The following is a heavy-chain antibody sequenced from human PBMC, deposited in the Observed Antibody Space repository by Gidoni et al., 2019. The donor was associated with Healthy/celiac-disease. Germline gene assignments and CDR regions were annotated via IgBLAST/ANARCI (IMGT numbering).Heavy chain of an antibody. CDR3: ARDGVGYCSSTSCYKPLNWFDP. CDR1: GGSISSYY. J-gene: IGHJ5*02. Sequence: QVQLQESGQGLVKPSETLSLTCTVSGGSISSYYWSWIRQPAGKGLEWIGRIYTSGSTNYNPSLKSRVTMSVDTSKNQFSLKLSSVTAADTAVYYCARDGVGYCSSTSCYKPLNWFDPWGQGTLVTVSS. D-gene: IGHD2-2*01. V-gene: IGHV4-4*07. CDR2: IYTSGST.